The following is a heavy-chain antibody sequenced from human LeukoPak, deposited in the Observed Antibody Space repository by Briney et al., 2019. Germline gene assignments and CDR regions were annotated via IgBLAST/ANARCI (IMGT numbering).Heavy chain of an antibody. CDR3: ARGMDYYDSSGYLYFDY. J-gene: IGHJ4*02. Sequence: GGSLRLSCAASGFTFSSYWMSWVRQAPGKGLEWVANIKEDGSEKDYVGSVKGRFTISRDNAKNSLYLQMNSLRAEDTAVYYCARGMDYYDSSGYLYFDYWGQGTLVTVSS. V-gene: IGHV3-7*03. CDR1: GFTFSSYW. D-gene: IGHD3-22*01. CDR2: IKEDGSEK.